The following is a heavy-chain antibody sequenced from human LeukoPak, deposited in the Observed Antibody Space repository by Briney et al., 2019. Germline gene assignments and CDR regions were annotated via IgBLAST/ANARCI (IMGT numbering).Heavy chain of an antibody. V-gene: IGHV3-66*01. CDR2: LYDDGRM. CDR1: GFTFSHYS. CDR3: ARGGVENSFDY. Sequence: PGGSLRLSCAASGFTFSHYSMNWVRQAPGKGLECVSILYDDGRMSYADSVKGRFTISRDNSKNTLYLQMKSLRAEDTAVYYCARGGVENSFDYWGQGTLVTVSS. J-gene: IGHJ4*02. D-gene: IGHD3-10*01.